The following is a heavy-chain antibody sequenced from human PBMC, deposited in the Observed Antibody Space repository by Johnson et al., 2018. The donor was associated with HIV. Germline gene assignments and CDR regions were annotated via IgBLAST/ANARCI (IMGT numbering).Heavy chain of an antibody. CDR2: ITCNSRGI. Sequence: VQLVESGGGLVQPGRSLRLSCAASEFTFDDYGMHWVRQAPGKGLEWVSTITCNSRGIGYAGSVKGRFTISRDNARRSLHLQMNNLRAEDTAVYYCAKDTREWLRTPDAFDIWGQGTMVTVSS. J-gene: IGHJ3*02. CDR1: EFTFDDYG. CDR3: AKDTREWLRTPDAFDI. V-gene: IGHV3-9*01. D-gene: IGHD3-3*01.